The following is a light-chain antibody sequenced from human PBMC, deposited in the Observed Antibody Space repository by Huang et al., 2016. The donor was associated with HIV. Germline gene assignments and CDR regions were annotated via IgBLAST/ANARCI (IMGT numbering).Light chain of an antibody. Sequence: DIVMTQTPLSLSVTPGQPASISCKYSLGLLYREKIYLYWYLQKPGQSPQLLIYELSNRFAGVPDRFSGSGSPTDFTLKISRVETEDVGVYYCMQGKQLPYTFGQGTRLEIK. CDR2: ELS. J-gene: IGKJ2*01. CDR1: LGLLYREKIY. V-gene: IGKV2-29*02. CDR3: MQGKQLPYT.